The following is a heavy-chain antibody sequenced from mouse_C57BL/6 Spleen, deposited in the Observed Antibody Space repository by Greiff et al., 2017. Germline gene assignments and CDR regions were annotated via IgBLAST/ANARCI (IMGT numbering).Heavy chain of an antibody. CDR2: IDPSHSVT. J-gene: IGHJ3*01. CDR1: GYTFTSYW. D-gene: IGHD2-4*01. Sequence: QVLLQQPGAELVRPGSSLKLSCTASGYTFTSYWMHWVQQRPIQGLEWFGNIDPSHSVTHYNQTFKYKATLPVDKSSSTAYMQLRSLTSEDSAVYYCEREYDYPFAYWGQGTLGTVSA. CDR3: EREYDYPFAY. V-gene: IGHV1-52*01.